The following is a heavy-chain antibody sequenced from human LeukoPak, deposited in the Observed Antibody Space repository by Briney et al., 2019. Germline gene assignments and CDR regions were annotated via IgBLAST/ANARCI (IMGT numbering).Heavy chain of an antibody. D-gene: IGHD6-13*01. J-gene: IGHJ6*03. CDR1: GFTFSSYS. CDR2: ISSSSSYI. Sequence: GGSLRLSCAASGFTFSSYSMNWVRQAPGKGLEWVSSISSSSSYIYYADSVKGRFTISRDNAKNSLYLQMNSLRAEDTAVYYCARDEYGSSWHYYYYYMDVWGKGTTVTISS. CDR3: ARDEYGSSWHYYYYYMDV. V-gene: IGHV3-21*01.